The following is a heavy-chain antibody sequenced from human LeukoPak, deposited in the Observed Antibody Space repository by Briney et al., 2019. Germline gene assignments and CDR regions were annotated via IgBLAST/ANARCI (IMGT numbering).Heavy chain of an antibody. J-gene: IGHJ4*02. V-gene: IGHV3-11*01. CDR2: ISHSGSTV. D-gene: IGHD3-22*01. CDR1: GLTFSDYY. CDR3: ARDGAYDDTSGYRADF. Sequence: PGGSLRLSCAASGLTFSDYYMNWFRQTPGKGLEWLSYISHSGSTVQYADSVRGRFTISRDNDKNSLYLQINSLRAEDTAVYYCARDGAYDDTSGYRADFWGQGTLVTVSS.